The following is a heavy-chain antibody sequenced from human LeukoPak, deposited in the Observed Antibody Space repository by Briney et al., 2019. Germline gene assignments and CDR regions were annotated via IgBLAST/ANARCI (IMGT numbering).Heavy chain of an antibody. J-gene: IGHJ4*02. Sequence: ASVKVSCKASGYTFTIFDINWVRQAPGQGLEWMGIINPSGGSTSYAQKFQGRVTMTRDTSTSTVYMELSSLRSEDTAVYYCASGYCSSTSCLYYFDYWGQGTLVTVSS. CDR3: ASGYCSSTSCLYYFDY. D-gene: IGHD2-2*01. V-gene: IGHV1-46*01. CDR1: GYTFTIFD. CDR2: INPSGGST.